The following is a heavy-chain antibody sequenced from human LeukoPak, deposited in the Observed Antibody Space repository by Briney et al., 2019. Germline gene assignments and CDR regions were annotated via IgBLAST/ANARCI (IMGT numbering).Heavy chain of an antibody. CDR3: ARGHDFWSGYGPRPDYYYMDV. CDR2: ISSNGSTI. V-gene: IGHV3-11*01. D-gene: IGHD3-3*01. CDR1: GFTFSDYY. Sequence: GGSLRLSCAASGFTFSDYYMSWIRQAPGKGLEWVSYISSNGSTIYYADSVKGRFTISRDNAKNSLYLQMNSLRAEDTPVYYCARGHDFWSGYGPRPDYYYMDVWGKGTTVTVSS. J-gene: IGHJ6*03.